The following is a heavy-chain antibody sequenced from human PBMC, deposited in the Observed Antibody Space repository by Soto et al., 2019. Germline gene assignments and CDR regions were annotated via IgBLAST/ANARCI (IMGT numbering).Heavy chain of an antibody. CDR3: ARGPRDENWLLDFGMDV. V-gene: IGHV1-69*01. D-gene: IGHD1-1*01. J-gene: IGHJ6*02. Sequence: QVQLVQSGAEVKKPGSSVKVSCKAPGGTFSNYAISWVRQAPGQGLEWMGGIIPIFPTTNYAQKFQGRVTITADESTSTAYIELSSLGSEDTAVYYCARGPRDENWLLDFGMDVWGLGTTVTGS. CDR2: IIPIFPTT. CDR1: GGTFSNYA.